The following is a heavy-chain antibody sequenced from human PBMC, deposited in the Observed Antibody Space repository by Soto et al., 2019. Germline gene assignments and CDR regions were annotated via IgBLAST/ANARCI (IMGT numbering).Heavy chain of an antibody. CDR1: GGSISSYY. D-gene: IGHD5-12*01. J-gene: IGHJ4*02. Sequence: SETLSLTCTVSGGSISSYYWSWIRQPPGKGLEWIGYIYYSGSTNYNPSLKSRVTISVDTSKNQFSLKLSSVTAADTAVYYCARLGYSGCDRLAFDYWGQGTLVTVSS. V-gene: IGHV4-59*08. CDR2: IYYSGST. CDR3: ARLGYSGCDRLAFDY.